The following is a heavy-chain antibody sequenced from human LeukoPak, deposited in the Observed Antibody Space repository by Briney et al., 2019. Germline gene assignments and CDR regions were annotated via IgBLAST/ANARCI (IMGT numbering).Heavy chain of an antibody. D-gene: IGHD3-22*01. Sequence: GGSLRPSCAASGFTFSSYSMNWVRQAPGKGLEWVSFISSSSSYIYYADSVKGRFTISRDNAKNSLYLQMNSLRAEDTAVYYCARDPYYYDSSGYYYGMDVWGQGTTVTVSS. CDR1: GFTFSSYS. CDR2: ISSSSSYI. CDR3: ARDPYYYDSSGYYYGMDV. J-gene: IGHJ6*02. V-gene: IGHV3-21*01.